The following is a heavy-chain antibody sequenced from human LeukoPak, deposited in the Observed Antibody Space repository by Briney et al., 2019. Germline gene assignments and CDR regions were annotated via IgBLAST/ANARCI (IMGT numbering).Heavy chain of an antibody. D-gene: IGHD2-2*01. V-gene: IGHV3-13*01. CDR2: IGTAGDT. Sequence: GGSLRLSCAASGFTFSSYDMHWVRQAPGKGLEWVSAIGTAGDTYYPASVKGRFTISRENAKNSLYLQMNSLRAGDTAVYYCAREVWYCSSTSCHNWFDPWGQGTLVTVSS. CDR1: GFTFSSYD. J-gene: IGHJ5*02. CDR3: AREVWYCSSTSCHNWFDP.